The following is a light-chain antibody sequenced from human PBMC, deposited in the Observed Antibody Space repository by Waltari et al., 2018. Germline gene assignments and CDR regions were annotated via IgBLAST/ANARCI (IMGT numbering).Light chain of an antibody. Sequence: QSALTQPRSVSGSPGQSVTISCSGTSSDIGNYNFVSWYQQQPGNAPKLLIYDVVKRPSGVPDRFSGSKSGNTASLTISGLQTEDEGDYYCCSYAGSYTFVFGGGTQLTVL. V-gene: IGLV2-11*01. CDR2: DVV. CDR1: SSDIGNYNF. CDR3: CSYAGSYTFV. J-gene: IGLJ7*01.